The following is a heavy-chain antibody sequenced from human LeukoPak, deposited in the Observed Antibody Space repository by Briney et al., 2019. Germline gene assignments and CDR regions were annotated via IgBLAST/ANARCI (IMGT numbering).Heavy chain of an antibody. V-gene: IGHV1-18*01. CDR3: ALGVVAKGDDAFDI. Sequence: ASVKVCCKASGYTFTSYGISWVRPAPGQGLEWMRWISAYNGNTNYAQKLQGRVTMTTDTSTSTAYTELRSLRSDDTAVYYCALGVVAKGDDAFDIWGQGTMVTVSS. D-gene: IGHD5-12*01. CDR2: ISAYNGNT. CDR1: GYTFTSYG. J-gene: IGHJ3*02.